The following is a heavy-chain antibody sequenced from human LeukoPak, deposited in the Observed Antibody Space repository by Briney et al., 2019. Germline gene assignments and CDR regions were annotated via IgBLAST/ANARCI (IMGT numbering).Heavy chain of an antibody. J-gene: IGHJ4*02. CDR1: GCTFSSYA. Sequence: GGSLRLSCAASGCTFSSYAMHWVRQAPGKGLEWVAIISSDGSNTYYADSVKGRFSISRDNSKNTLYLQMSSLRDEDTAVYYCAGVSESGWYYFDYWGQGTLVTVSS. D-gene: IGHD6-19*01. CDR2: ISSDGSNT. V-gene: IGHV3-30*03. CDR3: AGVSESGWYYFDY.